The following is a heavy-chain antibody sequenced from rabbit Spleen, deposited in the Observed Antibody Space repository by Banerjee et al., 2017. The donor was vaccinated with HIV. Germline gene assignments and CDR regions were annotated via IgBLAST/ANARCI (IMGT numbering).Heavy chain of an antibody. CDR1: GFSFTSSYC. J-gene: IGHJ4*01. CDR3: ARDLVAVIGWNFSL. D-gene: IGHD1-1*01. CDR2: INTITGTA. Sequence: QSLEESGGDLVKPGASLTLTCTASGFSFTSSYCMCWVRQAPGKGLEWIACINTITGTAVYATWAKGRFIMSRTSSTKVTLQMTSLTAADTATYFCARDLVAVIGWNFSLWGQGTLVTVS. V-gene: IGHV1S40*01.